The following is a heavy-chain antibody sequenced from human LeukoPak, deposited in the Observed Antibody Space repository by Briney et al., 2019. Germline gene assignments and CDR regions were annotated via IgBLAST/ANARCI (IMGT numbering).Heavy chain of an antibody. CDR2: ISSSSIYI. V-gene: IGHV3-21*01. D-gene: IGHD6-13*01. CDR3: ARDGSTWFNWFDP. J-gene: IGHJ5*02. CDR1: GFTFSSYA. Sequence: PGGSLRLSCAASGFTFSSYAMNWVRQAPGKGLEWVSSISSSSIYIYYADSVKGRFTISRDNAKNSLYLQMNSLKAEDTAVYYCARDGSTWFNWFDPWGQGTLVTVSS.